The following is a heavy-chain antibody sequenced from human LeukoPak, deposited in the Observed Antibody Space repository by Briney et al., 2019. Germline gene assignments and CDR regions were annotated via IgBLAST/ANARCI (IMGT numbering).Heavy chain of an antibody. CDR2: IYYSGST. J-gene: IGHJ4*02. V-gene: IGHV4-59*08. D-gene: IGHD6-19*01. Sequence: KPSETLSLTCTVSGGSMSPYHWGWIRQPPGKGLEWTGYIYYSGSTNYNPSLNSRVTISVDTSKNQFSLRLGSVTAADTAIYYCARAVSGRFDYWGQGTLVTVSS. CDR1: GGSMSPYH. CDR3: ARAVSGRFDY.